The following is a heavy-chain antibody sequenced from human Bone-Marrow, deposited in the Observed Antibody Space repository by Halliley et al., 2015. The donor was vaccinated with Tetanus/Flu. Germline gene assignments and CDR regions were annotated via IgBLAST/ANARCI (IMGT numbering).Heavy chain of an antibody. CDR2: SYDSGSP. J-gene: IGHJ2*01. CDR3: ASRRTGWPSWYFDL. D-gene: IGHD6-19*01. Sequence: WIGYSYDSGSPNYNPPLKSQVPISVDTSKNQFYLKLSPVTAADTAVYYCASRRTGWPSWYFDLWGRGALVAVSS. V-gene: IGHV4-59*01.